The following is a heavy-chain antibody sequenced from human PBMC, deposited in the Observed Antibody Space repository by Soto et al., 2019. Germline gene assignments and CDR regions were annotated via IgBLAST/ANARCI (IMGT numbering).Heavy chain of an antibody. CDR2: IYYSGST. V-gene: IGHV4-39*01. D-gene: IGHD3-10*01. CDR1: GGSISSGGYY. Sequence: PSETLALTCTVSGGSISSGGYYWSWIRQHPGKGLEWIGYIYYSGSTYYNPSLKSRVTISVDTSKNQFSLKLSSVTAADTAVYYCARHEQVRGAWEYYYYGMDVWGQGTTVTVSS. J-gene: IGHJ6*02. CDR3: ARHEQVRGAWEYYYYGMDV.